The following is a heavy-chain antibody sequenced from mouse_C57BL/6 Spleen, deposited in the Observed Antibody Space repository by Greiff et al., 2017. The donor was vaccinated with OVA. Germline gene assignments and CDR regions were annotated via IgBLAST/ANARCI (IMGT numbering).Heavy chain of an antibody. CDR3: ARLYYGYDYAMDY. Sequence: DVKLVESGGGLVQPGGSLKLSCAASGFTFSDYYMYWVRQTPEKRLEWVAYISNGGGSTYYPDTVKGRFTISRDNAKNTLYLQMSRLKSEDTAMYYCARLYYGYDYAMDYWGQGTSVTVSS. CDR2: ISNGGGST. V-gene: IGHV5-12*01. CDR1: GFTFSDYY. D-gene: IGHD2-2*01. J-gene: IGHJ4*01.